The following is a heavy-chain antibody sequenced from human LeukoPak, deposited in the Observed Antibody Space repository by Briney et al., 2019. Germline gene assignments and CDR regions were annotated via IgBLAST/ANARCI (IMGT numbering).Heavy chain of an antibody. CDR1: GFTFSSYG. CDR3: AKDSSSGWYGGVDY. CDR2: ISYDGSNK. J-gene: IGHJ4*02. D-gene: IGHD6-19*01. Sequence: GGSLRLSCAASGFTFSSYGMHWVRQAPGKGLEWVAVISYDGSNKYYADSVKGRFTISRDNSKNTLYLQMNSLRAEDTAVYYCAKDSSSGWYGGVDYWGQGILVTVSS. V-gene: IGHV3-30*18.